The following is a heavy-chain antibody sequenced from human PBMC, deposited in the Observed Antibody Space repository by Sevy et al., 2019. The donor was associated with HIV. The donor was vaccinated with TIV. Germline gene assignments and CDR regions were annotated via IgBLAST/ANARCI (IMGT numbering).Heavy chain of an antibody. D-gene: IGHD3-10*01. J-gene: IGHJ4*02. CDR2: ISGSSSYI. CDR1: GFTFNIYN. Sequence: GGSLRLSCAASGFTFNIYNMNWVRQAPGKGLEWVSSISGSSSYIFYADSVKGRFTISRDNAKNSLYLQMNSLRAEDTAVYYCARGRGGPRADCFDYWGQGTLVTVSS. CDR3: ARGRGGPRADCFDY. V-gene: IGHV3-21*03.